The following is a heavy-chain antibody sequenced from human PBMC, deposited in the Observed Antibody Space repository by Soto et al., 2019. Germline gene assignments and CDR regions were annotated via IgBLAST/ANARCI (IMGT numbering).Heavy chain of an antibody. J-gene: IGHJ6*03. CDR2: ITPILGIA. D-gene: IGHD2-15*01. CDR3: ASVNCSGGSCYSPQYYYYFYMDL. V-gene: IGHV1-69*02. CDR1: GGTFSSDT. Sequence: GASVKVSCKASGGTFSSDTISWVRQAPGQGLEWMGRITPILGIANYAQKFQGRVTITADKSTSTAYMELSSLRSEDTAVYYCASVNCSGGSCYSPQYYYYFYMDLGRKGTTVTVSS.